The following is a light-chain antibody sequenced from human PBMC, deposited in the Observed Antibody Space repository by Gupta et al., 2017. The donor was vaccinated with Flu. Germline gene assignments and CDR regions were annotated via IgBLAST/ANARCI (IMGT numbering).Light chain of an antibody. CDR2: AAS. Sequence: SLSASVGDRVTITCRPSQSISNYLNWYQHQPGKAPKLLIYAASILQSGVPSRFSAGGSETEFTLTITNLQPEDFATYYCQQTYNILPVTFGHGTRLDIK. J-gene: IGKJ5*01. V-gene: IGKV1-39*01. CDR1: QSISNY. CDR3: QQTYNILPVT.